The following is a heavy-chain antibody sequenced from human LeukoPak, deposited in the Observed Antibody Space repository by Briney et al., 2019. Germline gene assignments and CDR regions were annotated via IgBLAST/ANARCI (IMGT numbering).Heavy chain of an antibody. J-gene: IGHJ5*02. V-gene: IGHV4-38-2*01. CDR3: ARHEVVTAAMEGFDP. CDR2: IYHGGST. Sequence: SETLSLTCAVSGYSISSGYYWGWIRQPPGKGLEWIGSIYHGGSTYYNPSVKMRVTISVDTPKNQFSLKQSSVTAADTAVYYCARHEVVTAAMEGFDPWGQGTLVTVSS. CDR1: GYSISSGYY. D-gene: IGHD2-2*01.